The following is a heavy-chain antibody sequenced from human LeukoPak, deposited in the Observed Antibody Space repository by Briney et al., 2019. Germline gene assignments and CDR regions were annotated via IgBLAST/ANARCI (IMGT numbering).Heavy chain of an antibody. CDR3: AKPITISGATDAFDI. J-gene: IGHJ3*02. CDR2: IKQDGSER. CDR1: GFAFSTYW. V-gene: IGHV3-7*01. Sequence: GGSLRLSCAASGFAFSTYWMNWVRRAPGKGLEWVAIIKQDGSERYYVDSVKGRFTISRDNAKNSLYMQMNSLRVEDTAVYYCAKPITISGATDAFDIWGQGTKVTVSS. D-gene: IGHD3-3*01.